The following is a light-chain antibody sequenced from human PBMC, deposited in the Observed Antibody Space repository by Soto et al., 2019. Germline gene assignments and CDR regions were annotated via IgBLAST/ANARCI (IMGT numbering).Light chain of an antibody. J-gene: IGKJ5*01. CDR1: QSVSSSY. Sequence: EIVLTQSPGTLSLSPGERATLSCRASQSVSSSYLAWYQQKPGQAPRLLIYAASSRATAIPDRFSGSGSGTDFPLTISRLEPEDFAVYYCQQYGSSPITFGQGTRLEIK. CDR2: AAS. CDR3: QQYGSSPIT. V-gene: IGKV3-20*01.